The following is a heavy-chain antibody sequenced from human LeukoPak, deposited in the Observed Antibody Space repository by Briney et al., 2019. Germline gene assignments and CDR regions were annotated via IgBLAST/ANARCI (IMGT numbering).Heavy chain of an antibody. D-gene: IGHD3-10*01. CDR3: AKDANPRYGSGYFDY. J-gene: IGHJ4*02. V-gene: IGHV3-30*18. CDR2: ISYEGGNQ. Sequence: GGSLRLSCAASGFTVSSNYMSWVRQTPGKGLEWVAVISYEGGNQFYADSVKGRFTISRDNSKNTMYLQMNSLRDEDTAVYYCAKDANPRYGSGYFDYWGLGTVVTVSS. CDR1: GFTVSSNY.